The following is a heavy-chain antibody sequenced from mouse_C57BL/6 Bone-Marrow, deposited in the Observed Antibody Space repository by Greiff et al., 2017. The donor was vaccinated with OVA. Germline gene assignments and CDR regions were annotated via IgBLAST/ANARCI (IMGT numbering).Heavy chain of an antibody. Sequence: VQLKESGPELVKPGASVKMSCKASGYTFTDYNMHWVKQSHGKSLEWIGYINPNNGGTSYNQKFKGKATLTVNKSSSTAYMELRSLTSEDSAVYYCASRGYYGSRGYYAMDYWGQGTSVTVSS. CDR2: INPNNGGT. J-gene: IGHJ4*01. CDR3: ASRGYYGSRGYYAMDY. D-gene: IGHD1-1*01. CDR1: GYTFTDYN. V-gene: IGHV1-22*01.